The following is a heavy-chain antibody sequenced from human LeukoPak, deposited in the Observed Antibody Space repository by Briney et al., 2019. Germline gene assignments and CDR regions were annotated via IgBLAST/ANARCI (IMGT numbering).Heavy chain of an antibody. V-gene: IGHV1-2*02. CDR2: INPNSGGT. CDR1: GYTFTGYY. Sequence: ASVKVSCKASGYTFTGYYMHWVRQAPGQGLEWMGWINPNSGGTNYALKFQGRVTMTRDTSISTAYMELSRLRSDDTAVYYCARETYGGRGMASIDYWGQGTLVTVSS. J-gene: IGHJ4*02. D-gene: IGHD4-23*01. CDR3: ARETYGGRGMASIDY.